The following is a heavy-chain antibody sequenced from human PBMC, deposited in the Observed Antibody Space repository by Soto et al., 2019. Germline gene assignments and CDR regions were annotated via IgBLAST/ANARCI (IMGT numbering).Heavy chain of an antibody. J-gene: IGHJ4*02. D-gene: IGHD6-13*01. CDR2: ISAYNGNT. CDR3: ARDLRVDTAGGRIAAARYFDY. Sequence: SVKVSCKASCYTFPSYGISWVRQAPGQGLEWMGWISAYNGNTNYAQKLQGRVTMTTDTSTSTAYMELRSLRSDDTAVYYCARDLRVDTAGGRIAAARYFDYWGQGTLVTVYS. V-gene: IGHV1-18*04. CDR1: CYTFPSYG.